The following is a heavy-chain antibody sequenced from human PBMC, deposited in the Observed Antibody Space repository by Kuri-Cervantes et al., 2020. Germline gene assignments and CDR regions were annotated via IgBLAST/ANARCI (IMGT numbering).Heavy chain of an antibody. Sequence: SETLSLTCTVSAGSISSGNYNWRWIRQHPGKGLECNGYMYYIGSTYYISSLKSLVSISVDTSKNQFSLKLSSVTAADTAVYYCAGVTYSRSPRGAFDYWGQGTLVTVSS. J-gene: IGHJ4*02. V-gene: IGHV4-31*01. D-gene: IGHD6-6*01. CDR2: MYYIGST. CDR3: AGVTYSRSPRGAFDY. CDR1: AGSISSGNYN.